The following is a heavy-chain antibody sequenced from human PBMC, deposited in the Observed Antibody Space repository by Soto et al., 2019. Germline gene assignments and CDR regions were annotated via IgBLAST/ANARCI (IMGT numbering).Heavy chain of an antibody. D-gene: IGHD1-1*01. Sequence: EVQLVESGGGLVQPGGSLRLSCAASGFTFSSYSMNWVRQAPGKGLELVSYISSSSSTIYYADSVKGRFTISRDNAKNSLYLQMNSLRDEDTAVYDCASELAALNWFDPWVQGTLVTVSS. CDR2: ISSSSSTI. CDR3: ASELAALNWFDP. J-gene: IGHJ5*02. V-gene: IGHV3-48*02. CDR1: GFTFSSYS.